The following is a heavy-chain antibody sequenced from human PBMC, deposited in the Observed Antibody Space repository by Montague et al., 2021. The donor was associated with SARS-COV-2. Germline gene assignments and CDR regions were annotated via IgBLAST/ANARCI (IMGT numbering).Heavy chain of an antibody. CDR3: TRDYRSIVGDGLDI. Sequence: FLRLSCAASEFTFSNYDMNWVRQAPGKGPEWISYISTSAYTTSYAGSVKGRFTISRDNGKNSLYLQMNSLRVEDTAVYYCTRDYRSIVGDGLDIWGQGTKVTVSS. CDR2: ISTSAYTT. CDR1: EFTFSNYD. J-gene: IGHJ3*02. V-gene: IGHV3-48*03. D-gene: IGHD3-16*02.